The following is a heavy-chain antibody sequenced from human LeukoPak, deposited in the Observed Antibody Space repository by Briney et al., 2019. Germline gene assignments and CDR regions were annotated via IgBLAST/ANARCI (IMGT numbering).Heavy chain of an antibody. CDR2: ISSNGKNV. CDR1: GFTFSTYG. V-gene: IGHV3-30*18. J-gene: IGHJ4*02. CDR3: AKDAYIGAAGYYFDN. Sequence: GGSLRLSCAASGFTFSTYGMHWVRQAPGKGLEWVTVISSNGKNVYYADSVKGRFTISRDNSKNTLFLQMNSLRVEDTALYYCAKDAYIGAAGYYFDNWGRGTLVTVSS. D-gene: IGHD6-13*01.